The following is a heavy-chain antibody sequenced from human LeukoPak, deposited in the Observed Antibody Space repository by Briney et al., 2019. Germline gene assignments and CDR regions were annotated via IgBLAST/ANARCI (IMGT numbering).Heavy chain of an antibody. CDR3: AKDGAVGATADY. Sequence: VASVKVSCKASGYTFVGYYIHWVRQAPGQGLEWMGWINPLSGDTDYTQKFQGRVTMTSDTSISTAYMDLNSLSSDDTAIYYCAKDGAVGATADYWGQGTLVTVSS. D-gene: IGHD1-26*01. J-gene: IGHJ4*02. CDR1: GYTFVGYY. CDR2: INPLSGDT. V-gene: IGHV1-2*02.